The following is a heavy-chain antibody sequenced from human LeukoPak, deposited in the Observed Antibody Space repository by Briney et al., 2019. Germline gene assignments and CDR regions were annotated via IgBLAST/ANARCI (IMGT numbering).Heavy chain of an antibody. CDR3: ARAESRDYYDSSGPIDY. V-gene: IGHV1-2*02. Sequence: ASVKVSCKASGYSFTNYGISWVRQAPGQGLEWMGWINPNSGGTNYAQKFQGRVTMTRDTSISTAYMELSRLRSDDTAVYYCARAESRDYYDSSGPIDYWGQGTLVTVSS. CDR2: INPNSGGT. CDR1: GYSFTNYG. J-gene: IGHJ4*02. D-gene: IGHD3-22*01.